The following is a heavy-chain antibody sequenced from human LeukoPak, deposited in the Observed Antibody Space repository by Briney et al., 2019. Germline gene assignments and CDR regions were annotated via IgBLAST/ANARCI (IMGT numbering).Heavy chain of an antibody. CDR2: IYYSGST. CDR3: ARGKVQNWFDP. CDR1: GGSISSSSYY. J-gene: IGHJ5*02. V-gene: IGHV4-39*07. D-gene: IGHD3-10*01. Sequence: SETLSLTCTVSGGSISSSSYYWGWIRQPPGKGLEWIGSIYYSGSTYYNPSLKSRVTISVDTSKNQFSLKLSSVTAADTAVYYCARGKVQNWFDPWGQGTLVTVSS.